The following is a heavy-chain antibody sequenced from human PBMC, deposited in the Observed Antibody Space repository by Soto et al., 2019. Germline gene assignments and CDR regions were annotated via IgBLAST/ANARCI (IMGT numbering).Heavy chain of an antibody. CDR1: GCSFSDYV. CDR2: IYYDGSNE. D-gene: IGHD3-10*01. J-gene: IGHJ3*02. V-gene: IGHV3-33*08. CDR3: ARDRGRDSEAFDI. Sequence: QVQVVESGGGAVQPGRALRRSCAASGCSFSDYVMPWVRQAPGKGLERVALIYYDGSNEHYADSVQGRFPISRDNSKNTLYLQVNSMRDEETSVYYSARDRGRDSEAFDIWGRGTVVAVSS.